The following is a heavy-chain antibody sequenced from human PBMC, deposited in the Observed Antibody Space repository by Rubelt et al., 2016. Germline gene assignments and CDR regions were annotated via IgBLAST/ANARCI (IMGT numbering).Heavy chain of an antibody. CDR3: RGIWGSYIDY. Sequence: QVQLVQSGAEVKKPGASVKVSCKVSGYTLTELSMHWVRQAPGKGLEWMGGFDPEDGETIYAPTVQGRVTMTEETSTDTAYMELSSLRSEDTAVYYCRGIWGSYIDYWGQGTLVTVSS. D-gene: IGHD3-16*01. V-gene: IGHV1-24*01. J-gene: IGHJ4*02. CDR1: GYTLTELS. CDR2: FDPEDGET.